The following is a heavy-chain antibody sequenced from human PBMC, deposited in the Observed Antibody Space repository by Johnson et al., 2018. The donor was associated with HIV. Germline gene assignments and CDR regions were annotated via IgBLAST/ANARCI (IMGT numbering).Heavy chain of an antibody. Sequence: QVQLVESGGGVVQPGRSLRLSCAASGFTFSSYGMHWVRQAPGKGLEWVAVISYDGSNKYYADSVKGRFTISRDNSKNTLYLQINSLRAEDTAVYYCAKDMRQWELLDAFDIWGQGTMVTVSS. D-gene: IGHD1-26*01. CDR1: GFTFSSYG. CDR2: ISYDGSNK. CDR3: AKDMRQWELLDAFDI. V-gene: IGHV3-30*18. J-gene: IGHJ3*02.